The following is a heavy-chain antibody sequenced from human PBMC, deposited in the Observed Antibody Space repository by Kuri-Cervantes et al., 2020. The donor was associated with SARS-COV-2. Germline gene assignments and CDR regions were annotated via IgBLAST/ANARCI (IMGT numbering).Heavy chain of an antibody. V-gene: IGHV1-46*01. J-gene: IGHJ4*02. CDR2: INPSGGST. CDR3: ARDGIRRIAAAE. D-gene: IGHD6-13*01. CDR1: GGTFSSYA. Sequence: ASVKVSCKASGGTFSSYAISWVRQAPGQGLEWMGIINPSGGSTTYAQKFQGRITMTRDTSTSTAYMELSSLRSEDTAVYYCARDGIRRIAAAEWGQGTLVTVSS.